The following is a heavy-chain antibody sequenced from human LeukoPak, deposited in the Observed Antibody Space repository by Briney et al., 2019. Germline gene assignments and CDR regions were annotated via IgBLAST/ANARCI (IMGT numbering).Heavy chain of an antibody. J-gene: IGHJ4*02. CDR3: ARDPLAGYYSSTLFDY. CDR1: GGTFSSYA. V-gene: IGHV1-69*05. Sequence: VASVKVSCKASGGTFSSYAISWVRQAPGQGLEWMGGIIPIFGTANYAQKFQGRVTMTTDTSTSTAYMELRSLRSDDTAVYYCARDPLAGYYSSTLFDYWGQGTLVTVSS. CDR2: IIPIFGTA. D-gene: IGHD3-3*01.